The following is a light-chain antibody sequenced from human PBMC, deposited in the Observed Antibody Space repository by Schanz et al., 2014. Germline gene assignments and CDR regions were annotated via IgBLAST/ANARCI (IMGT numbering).Light chain of an antibody. V-gene: IGKV1-5*01. CDR2: DAS. J-gene: IGKJ1*01. CDR3: QQYNSYWRT. Sequence: DIQMTQSPSTLSASVGDRVTITCRASPSISNWLAWYQQKPGKAPKLLIFDASSLESGVPSRFSGSGSGTEFTLTISSLQPDDFATYYCQQYNSYWRTFGQGTKVEI. CDR1: PSISNW.